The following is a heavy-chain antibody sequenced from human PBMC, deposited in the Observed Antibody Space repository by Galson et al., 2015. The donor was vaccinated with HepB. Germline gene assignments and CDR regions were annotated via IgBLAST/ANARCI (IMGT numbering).Heavy chain of an antibody. CDR1: GFTFSSYG. V-gene: IGHV3-30*18. CDR2: ISYDGSNK. Sequence: SLRLSCAASGFTFSSYGMHWVRQAPGKGLEWVAVISYDGSNKYYADSVKGRFTISRDNSKNTLYLQMNSLRAEDTAVYYCAKELGFHYYYGSGSYYNPPDVDYWGQGTLVTVSS. D-gene: IGHD3-10*01. CDR3: AKELGFHYYYGSGSYYNPPDVDY. J-gene: IGHJ4*02.